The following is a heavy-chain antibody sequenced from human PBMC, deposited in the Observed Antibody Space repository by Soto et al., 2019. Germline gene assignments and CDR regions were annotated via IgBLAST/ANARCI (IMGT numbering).Heavy chain of an antibody. Sequence: SLRLSCVFSGFNFAGYAVAWVRQPPGKGLEWGSSISGPSYASFTADSLRGRLTVYRDNSKDTLFLKMKNLRAEDTGSYHSEKTPIEAVQTQCFDFWGQVSLVT. CDR3: EKTPIEAVQTQCFDF. CDR1: GFNFAGYA. J-gene: IGHJ4*02. D-gene: IGHD6-19*01. CDR2: ISGPSYAS. V-gene: IGHV3-23*01.